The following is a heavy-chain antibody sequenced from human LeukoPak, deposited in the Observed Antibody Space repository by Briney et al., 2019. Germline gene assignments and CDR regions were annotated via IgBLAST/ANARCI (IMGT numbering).Heavy chain of an antibody. V-gene: IGHV3-23*01. D-gene: IGHD6-6*01. CDR1: RFTFNNYV. J-gene: IGHJ4*02. CDR3: AKSSLVPPFDY. CDR2: ISGSGGRT. Sequence: GGSLRLSCTASRFTFNNYVMSWVRQAPGKGLEWVSTISGSGGRTYYADSVKGRFTISRDNSKNTLYLQMNSLRAHDTAVYYCAKSSLVPPFDYWGQGTLVTVSS.